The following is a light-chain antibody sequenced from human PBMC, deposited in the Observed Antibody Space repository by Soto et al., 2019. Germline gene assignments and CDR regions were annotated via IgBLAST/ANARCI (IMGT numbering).Light chain of an antibody. CDR2: AAS. CDR1: QGISTY. J-gene: IGKJ1*01. Sequence: DIEMTQSPSSLSASVGDRVTLTCRASQGISTYLNWYQQKPGKAPKVLIYAASSLQSGVPSRFSGSGAETDFTLTISSLQPEDFATYSCQQSYSTPWTFGQGTKVDIK. CDR3: QQSYSTPWT. V-gene: IGKV1-39*01.